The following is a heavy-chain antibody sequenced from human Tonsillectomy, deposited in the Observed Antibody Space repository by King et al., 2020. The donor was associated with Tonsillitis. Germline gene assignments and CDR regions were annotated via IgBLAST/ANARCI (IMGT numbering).Heavy chain of an antibody. CDR1: GFSLSTSGVG. D-gene: IGHD2/OR15-2a*01. CDR3: THRSNIVLVPGRWFDP. J-gene: IGHJ5*02. V-gene: IGHV2-5*01. Sequence: TLKESGPTLVKPTQTLTLTCTFSGFSLSTSGVGVGWIRQPPGKALEWLALIYWNDVKRYSPTLKSRLTITKDTPKNQVVLTMTNMDPVYTATYYCTHRSNIVLVPGRWFDPWGQGTLVTVSS. CDR2: IYWNDVK.